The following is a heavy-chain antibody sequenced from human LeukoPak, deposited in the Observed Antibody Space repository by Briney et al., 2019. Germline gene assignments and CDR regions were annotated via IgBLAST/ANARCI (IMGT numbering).Heavy chain of an antibody. CDR3: AGYDFWSGHRHAFDI. J-gene: IGHJ3*02. Sequence: SETLSLTCTVSGGSISSYYWSWIRQPAGKGLEWIGRIYTSGSTNYNPSLKSRVTMSVDTSKNQFSLKLSSVTAADTAVYYCAGYDFWSGHRHAFDIWGQGTMVTVSS. CDR2: IYTSGST. D-gene: IGHD3-3*01. V-gene: IGHV4-4*07. CDR1: GGSISSYY.